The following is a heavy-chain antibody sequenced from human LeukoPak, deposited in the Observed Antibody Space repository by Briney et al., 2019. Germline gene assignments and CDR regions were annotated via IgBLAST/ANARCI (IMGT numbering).Heavy chain of an antibody. Sequence: GGSLRLSCAASGFTFSTYWMNWFRQAPGKGLEWVGNINHDGSEKNYVDSVKGRFTISRDNAKDSLYLQMNSLRAEDTAVYYCASDRKSYDWSDYRFHYWGQGALVTVSS. CDR2: INHDGSEK. D-gene: IGHD3-22*01. J-gene: IGHJ4*01. CDR1: GFTFSTYW. V-gene: IGHV3-7*01. CDR3: ASDRKSYDWSDYRFHY.